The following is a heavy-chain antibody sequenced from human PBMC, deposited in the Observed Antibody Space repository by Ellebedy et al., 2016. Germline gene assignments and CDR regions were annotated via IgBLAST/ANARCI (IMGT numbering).Heavy chain of an antibody. CDR1: GGSVSSDY. D-gene: IGHD6-19*01. CDR3: AKWNGGWYAFEV. Sequence: SETLSLTCNVSGGSVSSDYWNWIRRPPGKGLEWIGYVFHIGTTNYNPSLKSRVTMSVDTSKSQFSLRLTSVTAADTAVYYCAKWNGGWYAFEVWGQGTMVTVSS. CDR2: VFHIGTT. V-gene: IGHV4-59*02. J-gene: IGHJ3*01.